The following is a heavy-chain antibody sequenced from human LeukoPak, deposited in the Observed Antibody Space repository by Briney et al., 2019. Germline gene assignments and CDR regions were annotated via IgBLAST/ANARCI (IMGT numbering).Heavy chain of an antibody. CDR2: IKRNTDGGTT. Sequence: PGGSLRLSCAASGFTFSSYSMNWVRQAPGKGLEWVGRIKRNTDGGTTDYAAPVKGRFTISRDESKNTLYLQMNSLKTDDTAVYYCTTDSRSGYGTLVYWGQGTPVTVSS. D-gene: IGHD3-3*01. CDR3: TTDSRSGYGTLVY. V-gene: IGHV3-15*01. CDR1: GFTFSSYS. J-gene: IGHJ4*02.